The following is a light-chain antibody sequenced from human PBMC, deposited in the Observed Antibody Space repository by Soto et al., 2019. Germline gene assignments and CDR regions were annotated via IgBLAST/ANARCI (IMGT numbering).Light chain of an antibody. J-gene: IGLJ2*01. Sequence: LTQPASVSGSPGQSITISCTGTSSDVGGYNYVSWYQQHPGKAPKLVIYEVTKRPSGVSNRFSGSKSGNTASLTISGLQAEDETDYYCSSYTSTNHVVFGGGTQLTVL. CDR2: EVT. CDR1: SSDVGGYNY. CDR3: SSYTSTNHVV. V-gene: IGLV2-14*01.